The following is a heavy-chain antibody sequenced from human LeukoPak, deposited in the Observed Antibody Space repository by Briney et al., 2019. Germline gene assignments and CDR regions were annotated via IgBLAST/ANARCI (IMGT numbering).Heavy chain of an antibody. V-gene: IGHV5-51*01. Sequence: GESLKISCKGSGYSFSTYWFGWVRQMPGKGLEWMGIIYPGDSDTRYSPSFQGQVTISADKSISTAYLQWSSLKASDTAMYYCARHVGIAAAGPLGFLDVWGKGTPVTVSS. CDR3: ARHVGIAAAGPLGFLDV. CDR1: GYSFSTYW. J-gene: IGHJ6*04. D-gene: IGHD6-13*01. CDR2: IYPGDSDT.